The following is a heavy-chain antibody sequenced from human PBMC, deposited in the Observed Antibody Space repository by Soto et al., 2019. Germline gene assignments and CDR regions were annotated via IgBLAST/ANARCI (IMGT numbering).Heavy chain of an antibody. V-gene: IGHV1-69*12. J-gene: IGHJ6*02. CDR2: IIPIFGTA. D-gene: IGHD1-7*01. CDR1: GGTFSSYA. CDR3: AGPPELTRIYYYYGMDV. Sequence: QVQLVQSGAEVKKPGSSVKVSCKASGGTFSSYAISWVRQAPGQGLEWMGGIIPIFGTANYAKKFQGRVTITADESTSTAYMELSSLRSEDTAVYYGAGPPELTRIYYYYGMDVWGQGTTVTVSS.